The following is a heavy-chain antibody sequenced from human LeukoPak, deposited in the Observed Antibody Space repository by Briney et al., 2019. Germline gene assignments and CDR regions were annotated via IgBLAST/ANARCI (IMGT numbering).Heavy chain of an antibody. V-gene: IGHV4-39*01. CDR3: ARQGGSSWFDY. CDR1: GGSISSSSYY. CDR2: IYYRGST. D-gene: IGHD6-13*01. J-gene: IGHJ4*02. Sequence: SETLSLTCTVSGGSISSSSYYWGWIRQPPGKGLEWIGSIYYRGSTSYNPPLKSRVPMSVDTSKNQFSLKLSSVTAADTAVYYCARQGGSSWFDYWGQGTLVTVSS.